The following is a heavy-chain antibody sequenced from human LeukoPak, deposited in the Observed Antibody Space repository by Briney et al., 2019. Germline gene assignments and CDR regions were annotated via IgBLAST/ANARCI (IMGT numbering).Heavy chain of an antibody. CDR3: ARSGRSSDAFDI. CDR2: IYYSGST. Sequence: SETLSLTCTVSGGSISSYYWSWIRQPPGKGLEWIGYIYYSGSTYYNPSLKSRVTISVDTSKNQFSLKLSSVTAADTAVYYCARSGRSSDAFDIWGQGTMVTVSS. CDR1: GGSISSYY. V-gene: IGHV4-59*06. D-gene: IGHD2-15*01. J-gene: IGHJ3*02.